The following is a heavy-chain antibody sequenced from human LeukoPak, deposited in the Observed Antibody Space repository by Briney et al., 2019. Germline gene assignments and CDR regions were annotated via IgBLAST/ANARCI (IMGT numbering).Heavy chain of an antibody. D-gene: IGHD3-16*01. J-gene: IGHJ5*02. CDR3: ARVWGPPWWFDP. CDR1: GGTFSSYA. Sequence: ASVKVSCKASGGTFSSYAISWVRQAPGQGLEWMGRIIPIFGTANYAQKFQGRVTITTDESTSTAYMELSSLRSEDTAVYYCARVWGPPWWFDPWGQGTLVTVSS. CDR2: IIPIFGTA. V-gene: IGHV1-69*05.